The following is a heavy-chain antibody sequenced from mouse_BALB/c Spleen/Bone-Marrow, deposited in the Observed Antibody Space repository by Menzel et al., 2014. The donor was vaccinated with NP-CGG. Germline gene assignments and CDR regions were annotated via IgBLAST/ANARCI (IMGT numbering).Heavy chain of an antibody. D-gene: IGHD2-10*01. CDR3: ASTYYGNPFAY. CDR1: GFTFSDYY. Sequence: EVKVVESGGGLVQPGGSLKLSCATSGFTFSDYYMYWVRQTPEKRLEWVAYISNGGGSTYYPDTVKGRFTISRDNAKNTLYLQMSRLKSEDTAMYYCASTYYGNPFAYWGQGTLVTVSA. J-gene: IGHJ3*01. CDR2: ISNGGGST. V-gene: IGHV5-12*02.